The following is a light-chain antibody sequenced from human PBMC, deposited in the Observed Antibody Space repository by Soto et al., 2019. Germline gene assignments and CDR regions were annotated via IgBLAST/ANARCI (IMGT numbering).Light chain of an antibody. CDR1: QAISNY. Sequence: DIQMTQSPSSLSASVGDRVTITWRSSQAISNYVSWYQQEPRKAPRLLIYAASSLQSGVPSRFSASGSGTDFTLTISGLQPEDFGTYFCQQTYTYPNSFGQGTKVDI. V-gene: IGKV1-39*01. CDR3: QQTYTYPNS. CDR2: AAS. J-gene: IGKJ1*01.